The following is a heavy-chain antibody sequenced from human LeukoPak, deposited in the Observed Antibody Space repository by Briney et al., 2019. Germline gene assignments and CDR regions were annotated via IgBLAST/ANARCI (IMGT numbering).Heavy chain of an antibody. V-gene: IGHV4-61*02. CDR2: IYTPGT. D-gene: IGHD3-22*01. Sequence: SQTLSLTCTVSADSINSGDYYWSWIRQPAGKGLEWIGRIYTPGTNYNYNPSLKSRVTISIDTSKNQFSLKLTSVTAAGTAVYYCARGIGTSYDSSRDAFDIWGQGTMVTVSS. CDR3: ARGIGTSYDSSRDAFDI. J-gene: IGHJ3*02. CDR1: ADSINSGDYY.